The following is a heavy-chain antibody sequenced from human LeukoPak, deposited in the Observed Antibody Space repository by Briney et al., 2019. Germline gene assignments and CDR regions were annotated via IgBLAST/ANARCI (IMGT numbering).Heavy chain of an antibody. CDR2: INPNSGGT. J-gene: IGHJ5*02. CDR1: GYTFTGYY. Sequence: ASVKVSCKASGYTFTGYYMHWVRQAPGQGLEWMGWINPNSGGTSYAQRFQGRVTMTRDTSISTAYMELSRLRSDDTAVYYCASSVAPPRGWFDPWGQGTLVTVSS. V-gene: IGHV1-2*02. D-gene: IGHD3-10*01. CDR3: ASSVAPPRGWFDP.